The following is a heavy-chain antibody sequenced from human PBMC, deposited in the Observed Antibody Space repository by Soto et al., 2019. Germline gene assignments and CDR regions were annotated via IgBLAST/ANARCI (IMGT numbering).Heavy chain of an antibody. CDR2: ISYDGSNK. D-gene: IGHD3-3*01. Sequence: GGSLRLSCAASGFTFSSYGMHWVRQAPGKGLEWVAVISYDGSNKYYADSVKGRFTISRDNSKNTLYLQMNSLRAEDTAVYYCAKDRVLRFLEWLPSAYYYYYGMDVWGQGATVTVSS. CDR3: AKDRVLRFLEWLPSAYYYYYGMDV. J-gene: IGHJ6*02. CDR1: GFTFSSYG. V-gene: IGHV3-30*18.